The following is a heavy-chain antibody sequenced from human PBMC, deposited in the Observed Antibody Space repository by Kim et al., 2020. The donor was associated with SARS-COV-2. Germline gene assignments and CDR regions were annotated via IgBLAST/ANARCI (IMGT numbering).Heavy chain of an antibody. CDR1: TDSISSGTYY. V-gene: IGHV4-39*01. Sequence: SETLSLTCSVSTDSISSGTYYWGWIRQPPGKGLEWIGSIYYTATTYSNPSLKNRFTLSFDTSKNQISLSLSSLTAPDRAAYSVASQKEAGNYGPLTSWG. CDR2: IYYTATT. CDR3: ASQKEAGNYGPLTS. D-gene: IGHD4-17*01. J-gene: IGHJ5*01.